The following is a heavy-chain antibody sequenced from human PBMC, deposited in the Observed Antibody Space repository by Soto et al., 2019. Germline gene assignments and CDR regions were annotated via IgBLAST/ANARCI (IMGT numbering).Heavy chain of an antibody. CDR3: AREVAEDRTIREDVFDI. D-gene: IGHD1-7*01. V-gene: IGHV1-69*13. CDR2: IIPIFSTT. Sequence: SVKVSCKAPGGTFSNHAINWVRQAPGQGLEWMGRIIPIFSTTNYAQKFQGRVTMTADESTITAYLELSSLKQDDTAVYYCAREVAEDRTIREDVFDIWGQGPLVTVS. J-gene: IGHJ3*02. CDR1: GGTFSNHA.